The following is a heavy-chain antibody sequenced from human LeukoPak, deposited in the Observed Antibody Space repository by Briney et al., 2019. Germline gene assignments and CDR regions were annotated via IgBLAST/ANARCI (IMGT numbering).Heavy chain of an antibody. V-gene: IGHV3-33*06. Sequence: GSLSLSCAASGFKFKRYGMHWVRQAPGKGLEWVAVIWYDGRNKYYAESVKDRFTISRDNYNNTLYLQMNSLRVEDTAVYYCAKDSSFENWGQGTLVTVSS. D-gene: IGHD2/OR15-2a*01. CDR2: IWYDGRNK. CDR3: AKDSSFEN. CDR1: GFKFKRYG. J-gene: IGHJ4*02.